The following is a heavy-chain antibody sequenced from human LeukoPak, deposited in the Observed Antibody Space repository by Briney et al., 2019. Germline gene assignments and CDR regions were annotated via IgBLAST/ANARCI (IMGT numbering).Heavy chain of an antibody. J-gene: IGHJ4*02. CDR2: ISSRGNTI. D-gene: IGHD5/OR15-5a*01. CDR1: GFTFSDYY. Sequence: PGGSLRLSCAVSGFTFSDYYMTWIRQAPGKGLEWVSYISSRGNTIYYADSVKGRFTVSRDNAKNSLYLQMNSLRAEDTAVYYCARESTGAFDYWGQGTLVTVSS. CDR3: ARESTGAFDY. V-gene: IGHV3-11*01.